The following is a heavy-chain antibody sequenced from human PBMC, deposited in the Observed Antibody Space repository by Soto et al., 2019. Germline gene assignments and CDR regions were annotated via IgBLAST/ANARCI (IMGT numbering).Heavy chain of an antibody. Sequence: TLTLTCHVSGASLSSGDYYWSWIRQPPGKGLEWIGYIYYSGSTYYNPSLKSRVTISVDTSKNQFSLKLSSVTAADTAVYYCARFTVTQDFDYWGQGTLVTVS. J-gene: IGHJ4*02. V-gene: IGHV4-30-4*01. CDR3: ARFTVTQDFDY. CDR1: GASLSSGDYY. D-gene: IGHD4-17*01. CDR2: IYYSGST.